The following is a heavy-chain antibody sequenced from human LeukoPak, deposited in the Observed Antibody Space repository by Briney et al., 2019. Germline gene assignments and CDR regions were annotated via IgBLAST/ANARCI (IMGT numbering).Heavy chain of an antibody. CDR2: ISYDGSNK. D-gene: IGHD5-18*01. V-gene: IGHV3-30*18. J-gene: IGHJ4*02. CDR3: AKDPRGYSYGYLTYFDY. CDR1: GFTFSSYG. Sequence: GRSLRLSCAASGFTFSSYGMHWVRQAPGKGLEWVAVISYDGSNKYYADSVKGRFTISRDNSKNTLYLQMNSLRAEDTAVYYCAKDPRGYSYGYLTYFDYWGQGTLVTVSS.